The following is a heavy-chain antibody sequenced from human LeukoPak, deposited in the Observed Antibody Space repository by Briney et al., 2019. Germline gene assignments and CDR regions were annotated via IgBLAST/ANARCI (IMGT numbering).Heavy chain of an antibody. D-gene: IGHD6-13*01. CDR3: ARIQGVAAAAPEK. V-gene: IGHV5-51*01. Sequence: GESLKISCKGSGYSFTSYWIGWVRQMPGKGLEWMGIIYPGDSDTRYSPSFQGQVTISADKSISTAYLQWSSLKASDTAMYYYARIQGVAAAAPEKWGQGTLVTVSS. CDR2: IYPGDSDT. J-gene: IGHJ4*02. CDR1: GYSFTSYW.